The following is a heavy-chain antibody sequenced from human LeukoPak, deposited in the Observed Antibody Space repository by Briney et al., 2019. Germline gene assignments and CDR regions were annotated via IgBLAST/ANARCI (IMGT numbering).Heavy chain of an antibody. J-gene: IGHJ4*02. CDR1: GYTFTSYG. V-gene: IGHV1-2*02. Sequence: ASVKVSCKASGYTFTSYGISWVRQAPGQGLEWMGWINPNSGGTNYAQKFQGRVTMTRDTSISTAYMELSRLRSDDTAVYYCARVNYFDWLLGLDYWGQGTLVTVSS. D-gene: IGHD3-9*01. CDR3: ARVNYFDWLLGLDY. CDR2: INPNSGGT.